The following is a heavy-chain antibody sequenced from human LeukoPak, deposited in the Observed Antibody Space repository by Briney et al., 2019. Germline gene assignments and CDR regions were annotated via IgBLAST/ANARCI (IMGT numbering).Heavy chain of an antibody. CDR3: ARDPTSTSYYDSSGYQDY. CDR2: IYYSGST. CDR1: GGSISSSSYY. J-gene: IGHJ4*02. Sequence: PSETLSLTCTVSGGSISSSSYYWGWIRQPPGKGLEWIGSIYYSGSTYYNPSLKSRVTISVDTSKNQFSLKLSSVTAADTAVYYCARDPTSTSYYDSSGYQDYWGQGTLVTVSS. V-gene: IGHV4-39*07. D-gene: IGHD3-22*01.